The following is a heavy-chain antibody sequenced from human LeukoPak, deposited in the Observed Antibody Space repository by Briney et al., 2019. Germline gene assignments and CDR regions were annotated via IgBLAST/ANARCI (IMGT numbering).Heavy chain of an antibody. CDR1: GSTFSSYG. CDR2: ISYDGSNK. Sequence: PGGSLRLSCAASGSTFSSYGMHWVRRAPGKGLEWVAVISYDGSNKYYADSVKGRFTISRDNSKNTLYLQMNSLRAEDTAVYYCAKITIFGVVSSPFDYWGQGTLVTVSS. J-gene: IGHJ4*02. V-gene: IGHV3-30*18. D-gene: IGHD3-3*01. CDR3: AKITIFGVVSSPFDY.